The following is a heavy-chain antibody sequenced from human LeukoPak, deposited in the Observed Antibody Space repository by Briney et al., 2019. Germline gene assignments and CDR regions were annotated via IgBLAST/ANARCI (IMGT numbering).Heavy chain of an antibody. J-gene: IGHJ4*02. Sequence: ASVKVSCKVSGYTLTELSMHWVRQAPGKGLEWMGGFDPEDGETIYAQKFQGRVTMTEDTSTDTAYMELSSLRSEDTAVYYCVAEGSIAAALDYWGQGTLVTVSS. V-gene: IGHV1-24*01. CDR1: GYTLTELS. D-gene: IGHD6-13*01. CDR3: VAEGSIAAALDY. CDR2: FDPEDGET.